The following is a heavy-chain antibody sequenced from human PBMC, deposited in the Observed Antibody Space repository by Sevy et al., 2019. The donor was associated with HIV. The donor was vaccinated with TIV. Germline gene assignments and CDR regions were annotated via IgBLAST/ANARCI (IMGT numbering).Heavy chain of an antibody. CDR2: IYSGGST. CDR3: ARGFKYCSGGSCYWS. Sequence: GSLRLSCAASGFTVSSNYMSWVRQAPGKGLEWVSVIYSGGSTYYADSVKGRFTISRDNSKNTLYLQMNSLRAEDTAVYYCARGFKYCSGGSCYWSWGQGTLVTVSS. CDR1: GFTVSSNY. J-gene: IGHJ4*02. D-gene: IGHD2-15*01. V-gene: IGHV3-53*01.